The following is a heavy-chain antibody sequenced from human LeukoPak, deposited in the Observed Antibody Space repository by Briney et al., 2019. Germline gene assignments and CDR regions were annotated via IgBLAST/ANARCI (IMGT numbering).Heavy chain of an antibody. CDR1: GIPFSDYY. J-gene: IGHJ4*02. D-gene: IGHD6-13*01. CDR3: AAGTAGDF. V-gene: IGHV3-11*03. CDR2: ISSSSSYR. Sequence: GGSLRLSCVVSGIPFSDYYMNWIRQAPGKGLEWISYISSSSSYRDYAASVKGRFTISRDNAKKVLYLQMNSLRVEDTALYYCAAGTAGDFWGLGTLVGVSS.